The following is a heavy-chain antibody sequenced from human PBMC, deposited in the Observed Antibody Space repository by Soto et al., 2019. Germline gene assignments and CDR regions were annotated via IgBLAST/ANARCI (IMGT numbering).Heavy chain of an antibody. D-gene: IGHD3-22*01. CDR1: GGSISSYY. CDR2: IYYSGST. Sequence: SETLCLTCTVSGGSISSYYWSWIRQPPGKGLEWIGYIYYSGSTNYNPSLKSRVTISVDTSKNQFSLKLSSVTAADTAVYYCARSRPVYYDSSKGWFDPWGQGTLVTVSS. CDR3: ARSRPVYYDSSKGWFDP. J-gene: IGHJ5*02. V-gene: IGHV4-59*01.